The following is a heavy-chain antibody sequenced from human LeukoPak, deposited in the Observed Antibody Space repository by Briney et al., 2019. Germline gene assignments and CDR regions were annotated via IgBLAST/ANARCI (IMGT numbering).Heavy chain of an antibody. Sequence: GGSLRLSCAASGFTFSSYGMHWVRQAPGKGLEWVAFIRYDGSNKYYADSVKGRFTISRDISKSTVYLQMNSLRADDTAVYYCAKDFLGSSWTFDYWGQGNLVTVSS. D-gene: IGHD6-13*01. CDR1: GFTFSSYG. V-gene: IGHV3-30*02. CDR2: IRYDGSNK. J-gene: IGHJ4*02. CDR3: AKDFLGSSWTFDY.